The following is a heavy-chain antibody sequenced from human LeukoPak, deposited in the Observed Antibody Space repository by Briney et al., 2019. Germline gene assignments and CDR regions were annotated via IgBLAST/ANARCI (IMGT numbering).Heavy chain of an antibody. V-gene: IGHV3-30*03. Sequence: GGSLTLSCAVSGFIFSNYDIHWVRQSPGKGLEWVAFISYDGSNKHYADCVRGRFPIPRDSSKNTLYLQMNSLRAEDTAVYFCARLNQPYYGSGSFSPFDSWGQGTLVTVSS. CDR2: ISYDGSNK. CDR1: GFIFSNYD. CDR3: ARLNQPYYGSGSFSPFDS. J-gene: IGHJ4*02. D-gene: IGHD3-10*01.